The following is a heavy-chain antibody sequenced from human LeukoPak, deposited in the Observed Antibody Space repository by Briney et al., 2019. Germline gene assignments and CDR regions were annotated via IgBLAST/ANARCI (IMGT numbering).Heavy chain of an antibody. CDR3: ARHPFSTSSIDY. D-gene: IGHD6-6*01. CDR1: GDSICSSY. J-gene: IGHJ4*02. Sequence: NPSETLPLTCTVSGDSICSSYWSSIRQPAGKGLEWIGRMYSSGTIKYNPSLKSRVTMSVDTSKNQFSLKLTSVTATDTAVYYCARHPFSTSSIDYWGQGTLVTVSS. CDR2: MYSSGTI. V-gene: IGHV4-4*07.